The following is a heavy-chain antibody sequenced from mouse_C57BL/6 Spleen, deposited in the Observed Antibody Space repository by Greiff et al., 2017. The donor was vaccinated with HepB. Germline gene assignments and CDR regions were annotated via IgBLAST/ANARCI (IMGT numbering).Heavy chain of an antibody. CDR2: IDPENGDT. J-gene: IGHJ2*01. D-gene: IGHD1-1*01. V-gene: IGHV14-4*01. Sequence: VQLQQSGAELVRPGASVKLSCTASGFNIKDDYMHWVKQRPEQGLEWIGWIDPENGDTEYASKFQGKATITADTSSNTAYLQLISLQSEDTAVYYFTTRYGSSYVYWGQGTTLTVSS. CDR1: GFNIKDDY. CDR3: TTRYGSSYVY.